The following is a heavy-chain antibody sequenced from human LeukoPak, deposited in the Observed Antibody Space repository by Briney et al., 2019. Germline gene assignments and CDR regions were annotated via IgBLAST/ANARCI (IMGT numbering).Heavy chain of an antibody. V-gene: IGHV3-7*01. Sequence: GGSLRLSCAASGFTFTTYWMSWVRQAPGKGLEWVANIKQDGSEKYYVDSVKGRFTISRDNAKNSLYLQMNSLRAEDTAVYYCAKDRRYSSSWYGDAGAFDYWGQGTLVTVSS. CDR2: IKQDGSEK. J-gene: IGHJ4*02. D-gene: IGHD6-13*01. CDR3: AKDRRYSSSWYGDAGAFDY. CDR1: GFTFTTYW.